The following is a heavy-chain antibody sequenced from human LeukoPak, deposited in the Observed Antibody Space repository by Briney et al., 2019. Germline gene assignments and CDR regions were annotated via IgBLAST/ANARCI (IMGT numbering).Heavy chain of an antibody. Sequence: GGSLRLSCAASGFTFSSYWMHWVRQAPGKGLVWVSRITSDGSSTTYADSVKGRFTISRDNAKNTLYLQMNSLRAEDTAVYYCARRGFWSGYPNYYYYMDVWGKGTTVTVSS. CDR2: ITSDGSST. CDR3: ARRGFWSGYPNYYYYMDV. V-gene: IGHV3-74*01. D-gene: IGHD3-3*01. CDR1: GFTFSSYW. J-gene: IGHJ6*03.